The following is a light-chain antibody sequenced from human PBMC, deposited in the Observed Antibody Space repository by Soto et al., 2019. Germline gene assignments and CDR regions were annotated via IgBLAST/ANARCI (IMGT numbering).Light chain of an antibody. CDR2: DVS. Sequence: QSALTQPASVSGSTGQSITISCTGTSSGIGDYNYVSWYQQYPGKVPKLVIYDVSHRPSGVSNRFSGSKSGNTASLTISGLQAEDEADYYCSSSTTTTSLVVFGGGTKLTVL. J-gene: IGLJ3*02. CDR1: SSGIGDYNY. CDR3: SSSTTTTSLVV. V-gene: IGLV2-14*01.